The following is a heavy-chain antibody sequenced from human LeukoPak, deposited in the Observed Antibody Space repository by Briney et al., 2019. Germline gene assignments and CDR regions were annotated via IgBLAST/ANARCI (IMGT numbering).Heavy chain of an antibody. CDR3: VRRHAHKEGVVVVTGREPEDLDV. V-gene: IGHV5-51*01. Sequence: GESLKISCKGSGYSFSKYWIGWVRQMPGKGLEWMGIIYPGDSDTKYSPSLQGQVTISADRSLNTAYLQWSSLKASDTAMYYCVRRHAHKEGVVVVTGREPEDLDVWGQGTMVTVSS. CDR2: IYPGDSDT. J-gene: IGHJ3*01. D-gene: IGHD2-21*02. CDR1: GYSFSKYW.